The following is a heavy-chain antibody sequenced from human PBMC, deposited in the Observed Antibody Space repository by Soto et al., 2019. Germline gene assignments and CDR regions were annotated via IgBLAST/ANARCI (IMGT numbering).Heavy chain of an antibody. Sequence: QVQLVESGGGVVQPGRSLRLSCAASGFTFSSYGMHWVRQAPGKGLEWVAVISYDGSNKYYADSVKGRFTISRDNSKNTLYLQMNSLRAEDMAVYYCAKADSSGPLGDYWGQGTLVTVSS. V-gene: IGHV3-30*18. J-gene: IGHJ4*02. CDR3: AKADSSGPLGDY. CDR1: GFTFSSYG. D-gene: IGHD6-19*01. CDR2: ISYDGSNK.